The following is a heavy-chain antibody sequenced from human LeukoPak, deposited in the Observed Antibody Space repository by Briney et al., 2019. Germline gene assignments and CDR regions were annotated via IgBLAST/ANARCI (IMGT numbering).Heavy chain of an antibody. Sequence: GGSLRLSCAASGFLFSAYSMHWVRQAPGKGLEGVAVLSYDGTRENHADSVKGRFTISRGNSQNTVYLQMNSLRTDDAAVYYCARGVTEDTGVAQFANWGQGTLVTVSS. J-gene: IGHJ4*02. V-gene: IGHV3-30*04. CDR1: GFLFSAYS. CDR2: LSYDGTRE. CDR3: ARGVTEDTGVAQFAN. D-gene: IGHD3-3*01.